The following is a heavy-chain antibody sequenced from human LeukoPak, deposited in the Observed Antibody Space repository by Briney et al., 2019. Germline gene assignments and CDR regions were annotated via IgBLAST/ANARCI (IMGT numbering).Heavy chain of an antibody. V-gene: IGHV3-11*01. CDR3: ARRAYSYWYFDL. J-gene: IGHJ2*01. CDR1: GLTFSDYY. Sequence: GGSLRLSCAASGLTFSDYYMSWIRQAPGKGLEWVSYISSSGSTIYYADSVKGRFTISRDNAKNSLYLQMNSLRAEDTAVYYCARRAYSYWYFDLWGRGTLVTVSS. D-gene: IGHD4-11*01. CDR2: ISSSGSTI.